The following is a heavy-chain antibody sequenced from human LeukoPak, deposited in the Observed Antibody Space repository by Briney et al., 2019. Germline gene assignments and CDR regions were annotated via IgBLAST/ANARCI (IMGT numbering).Heavy chain of an antibody. CDR3: ARVQAHRASYYYYGMDV. J-gene: IGHJ6*02. V-gene: IGHV1-46*01. D-gene: IGHD1-26*01. Sequence: ASVKVSCKASGYTFTSYYMHWVRQAPGQGLEWMGIINPSGGSTSYAQKFQGRVTMTRDTSTSTVYMELSSLRSEDTAVYYCARVQAHRASYYYYGMDVWGQGTTVTVSS. CDR1: GYTFTSYY. CDR2: INPSGGST.